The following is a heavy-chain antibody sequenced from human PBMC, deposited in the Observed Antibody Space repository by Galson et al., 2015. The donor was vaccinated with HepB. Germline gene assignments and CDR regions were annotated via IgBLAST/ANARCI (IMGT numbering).Heavy chain of an antibody. V-gene: IGHV3-15*01. CDR1: GFTFSNAW. CDR3: TTGGRTRGVWFGELTYYYYGMDV. D-gene: IGHD3-10*01. Sequence: SLRLSCAASGFTFSNAWMSWVRQAPGKGLEWVGRIKSKTDGGTTDYAAPVKGRFTISRDDSKNTLYLQMNSLKTEDTAVYYCTTGGRTRGVWFGELTYYYYGMDVWGQGTTVTVSS. CDR2: IKSKTDGGTT. J-gene: IGHJ6*02.